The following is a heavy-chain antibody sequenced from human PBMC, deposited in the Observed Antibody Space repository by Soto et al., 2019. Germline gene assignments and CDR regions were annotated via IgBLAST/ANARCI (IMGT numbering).Heavy chain of an antibody. J-gene: IGHJ4*02. CDR2: INHSGST. D-gene: IGHD6-19*01. Sequence: QVQLQQWGAGLLKPSETLSLTCAVYGGSFSGYDWSWIRQPPGKGLEWIGEINHSGSTNYNPSLRSRVTISVDTSKNQFSLKLSSVTAADTAVYYCARGAVAGPCDYWGQGTLVTVSS. V-gene: IGHV4-34*01. CDR1: GGSFSGYD. CDR3: ARGAVAGPCDY.